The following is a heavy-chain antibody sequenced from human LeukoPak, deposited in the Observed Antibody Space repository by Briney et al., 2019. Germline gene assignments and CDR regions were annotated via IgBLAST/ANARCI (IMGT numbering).Heavy chain of an antibody. CDR2: ISSSGSTI. Sequence: GGSLRLSCAAYGFTFSDYYMSWIRQAPGKGLEWVSYISSSGSTIYYADSVKGRFTISRDNAKNSLYLQMNSLRAEDTAVYYCARDRAMVTPYFDYWGQGTLVTVSS. D-gene: IGHD5-18*01. J-gene: IGHJ4*02. V-gene: IGHV3-11*04. CDR3: ARDRAMVTPYFDY. CDR1: GFTFSDYY.